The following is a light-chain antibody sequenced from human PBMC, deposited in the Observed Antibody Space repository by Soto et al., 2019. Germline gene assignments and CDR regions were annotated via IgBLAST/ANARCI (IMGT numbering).Light chain of an antibody. J-gene: IGKJ4*01. CDR2: DAS. CDR3: QQYNSFPLT. V-gene: IGKV1-5*01. Sequence: GDRVTITCRASQSISSWLAWYQQKPGEAPKVLIYDASSLGSGVPSRFSGSGSGTKFTLTISSLQPDDFATYYCQQYNSFPLTFGGGTKVDIK. CDR1: QSISSW.